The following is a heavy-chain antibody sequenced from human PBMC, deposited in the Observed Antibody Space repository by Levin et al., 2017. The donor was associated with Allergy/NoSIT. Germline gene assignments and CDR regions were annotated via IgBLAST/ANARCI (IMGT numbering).Heavy chain of an antibody. CDR1: GGSISSSSYY. V-gene: IGHV4-39*01. J-gene: IGHJ2*01. D-gene: IGHD3-10*01. Sequence: SQTLSLTCTVSGGSISSSSYYWGWTRQPPGKGLEWIGSIYYSGSTYYNPSLKSRVTISVDTSKNQFSLKLSSVTAADTAVYYCARHPRITMVRGVIITWGSWYFDLWGRGTLVTVSS. CDR2: IYYSGST. CDR3: ARHPRITMVRGVIITWGSWYFDL.